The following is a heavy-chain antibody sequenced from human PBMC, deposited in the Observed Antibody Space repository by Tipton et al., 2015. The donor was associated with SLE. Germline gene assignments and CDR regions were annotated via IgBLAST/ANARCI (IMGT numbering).Heavy chain of an antibody. CDR1: GFPFSRYV. V-gene: IGHV3-23*01. D-gene: IGHD7-27*01. CDR3: ARGGLGSDLRGSIYLGL. J-gene: IGHJ1*01. CDR2: ISDSGGHT. Sequence: PLRLSCVASGFPFSRYVMTWVRQAPGKGLEWVSLISDSGGHTSYADSVKGRFTVPRDNSKNTLDLQMDSLRVEDAAVYYCARGGLGSDLRGSIYLGLWGQGALVTVSS.